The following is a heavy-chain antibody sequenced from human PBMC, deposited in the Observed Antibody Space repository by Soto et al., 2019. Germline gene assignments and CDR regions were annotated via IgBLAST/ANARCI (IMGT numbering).Heavy chain of an antibody. Sequence: QLQLQESGPGLVKPSETLSLTCTVSGGSISSSSYYWGWIRQPPGKGLEWIGSIYYSESTYQNPSLKSRVTISVDPSKNQFSLKLSSVTASDTAVYYCARHKWGSSWYGDNWFDPWGQGTLVTVSS. V-gene: IGHV4-39*01. CDR3: ARHKWGSSWYGDNWFDP. D-gene: IGHD6-13*01. CDR1: GGSISSSSYY. CDR2: IYYSEST. J-gene: IGHJ5*02.